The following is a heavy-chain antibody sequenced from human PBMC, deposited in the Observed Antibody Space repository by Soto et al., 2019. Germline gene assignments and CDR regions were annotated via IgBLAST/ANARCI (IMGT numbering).Heavy chain of an antibody. D-gene: IGHD3-10*02. Sequence: GGSLRLSCAASGFTFSSYAMHWVRQAPGKGLEWVAVISYDGSNKYYADSVKGRFTISRDNSKNTLYLQMNSLRAEDTAVYYCARDVPTSRGMDVWGQGTTVTVSS. J-gene: IGHJ6*02. V-gene: IGHV3-30-3*01. CDR1: GFTFSSYA. CDR3: ARDVPTSRGMDV. CDR2: ISYDGSNK.